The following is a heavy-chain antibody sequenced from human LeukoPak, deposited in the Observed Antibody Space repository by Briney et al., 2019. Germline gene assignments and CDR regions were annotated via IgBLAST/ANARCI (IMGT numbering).Heavy chain of an antibody. CDR3: AREWDLTGYYFDY. CDR1: GFIFSSYF. Sequence: PGGSLRLSCAASGFIFSSYFMHWVRQAPGKGLEWVAVISYDGNNKYYADSVKGRFTISRDNSKNTLYLQMNSLRAEDTAVYYCAREWDLTGYYFDYWGQGTLDTVSS. D-gene: IGHD3-9*01. V-gene: IGHV3-30*04. J-gene: IGHJ4*02. CDR2: ISYDGNNK.